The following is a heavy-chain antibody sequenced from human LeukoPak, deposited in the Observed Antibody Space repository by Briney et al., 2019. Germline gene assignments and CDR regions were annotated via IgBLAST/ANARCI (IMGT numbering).Heavy chain of an antibody. J-gene: IGHJ4*02. CDR1: GYTFTGYY. D-gene: IGHD6-13*01. CDR3: ARSTRPYTSSFAY. Sequence: ASVKVSCKSSGYTFTGYYIHWVRQAPAQGLAWMGWINPNSGGTNNAQKFRDRVTMTRDASISTAYMELSRLRSDDTAVYYCARSTRPYTSSFAYWGQGTLVTVSS. CDR2: INPNSGGT. V-gene: IGHV1-2*02.